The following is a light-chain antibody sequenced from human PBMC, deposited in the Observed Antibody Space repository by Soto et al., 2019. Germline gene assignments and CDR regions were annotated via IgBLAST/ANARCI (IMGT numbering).Light chain of an antibody. CDR2: RAS. Sequence: IVMTQSPATLSVSPGERATLSCRASQNIYSNIAWYQQRPGQAPRLLIYRASTRAPGVPARFSGSGSGTEFTLTISSLQSEDFAVYYCHQRQSWPRTFGQGTKVDI. CDR1: QNIYSN. V-gene: IGKV3-15*01. CDR3: HQRQSWPRT. J-gene: IGKJ1*01.